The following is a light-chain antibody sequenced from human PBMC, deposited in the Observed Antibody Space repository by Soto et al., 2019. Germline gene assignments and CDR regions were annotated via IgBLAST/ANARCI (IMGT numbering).Light chain of an antibody. V-gene: IGKV1D-12*01. J-gene: IGKJ3*01. Sequence: DIQMTQSPSSVSASVGDRVTITCRASQGIDTCLAWFQQKPGEAPRLLVYDTSSLQSGVPSRFSGSRSGTLFTLTISSLHPEDFATYFCQQANSFPFTFGPGTKVDIK. CDR3: QQANSFPFT. CDR1: QGIDTC. CDR2: DTS.